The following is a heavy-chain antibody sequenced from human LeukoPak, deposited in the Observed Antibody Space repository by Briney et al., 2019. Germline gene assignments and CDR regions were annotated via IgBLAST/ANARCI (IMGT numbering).Heavy chain of an antibody. D-gene: IGHD3-22*01. CDR3: AKDGLGVSDY. J-gene: IGHJ4*02. Sequence: GGSLRLSCAASGFTFSSCGMHWVRQAPGKGLEWVSAISGSGGSTYYADSVKGRFTISRDNSKNTLYLQMNSLRAEDTAVYYCAKDGLGVSDYWGQGTLVTVSS. V-gene: IGHV3-23*01. CDR2: ISGSGGST. CDR1: GFTFSSCG.